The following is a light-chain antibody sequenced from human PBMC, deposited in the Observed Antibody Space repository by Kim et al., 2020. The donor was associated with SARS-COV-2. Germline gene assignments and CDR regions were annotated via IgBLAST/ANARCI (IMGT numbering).Light chain of an antibody. CDR2: RVT. V-gene: IGLV2-11*01. J-gene: IGLJ2*01. CDR1: NY. CDR3: CSYAGSYTI. Sequence: NYVSWYQHHPGRAPKLIIFRVTQRPSGVPDRFSASKSGNTASLTVSGLQPEDEAEYYCCSYAGSYTIFGGGTKLTVL.